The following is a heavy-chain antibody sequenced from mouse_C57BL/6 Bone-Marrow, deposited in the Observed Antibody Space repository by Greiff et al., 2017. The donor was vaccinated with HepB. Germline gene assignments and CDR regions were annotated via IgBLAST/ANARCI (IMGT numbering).Heavy chain of an antibody. J-gene: IGHJ4*01. D-gene: IGHD1-1*02. Sequence: QVQLQQPGAELVKPGASVKLSCKASGYTFTSYWMHWVKQRPGKGLEWIGMINPNSGSTNYNEKFKSKATLTVDKATSTAYMQISSLTSEDSAVYYCDYGKSMDYWGQGTSVTVSS. CDR3: DYGKSMDY. CDR2: INPNSGST. V-gene: IGHV1-64*01. CDR1: GYTFTSYW.